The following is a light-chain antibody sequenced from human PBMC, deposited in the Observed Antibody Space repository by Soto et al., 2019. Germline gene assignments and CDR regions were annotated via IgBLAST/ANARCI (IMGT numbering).Light chain of an antibody. Sequence: QSVLTQPPSASGTPGQRVTISCSGSSSNIGRNTVNWYQLLPVTAPQLLVYRNNLRPSGFPDRFSGSKSGTSASLAIRGLQADDDDDYYCAPLAGSVRGLVYGGGTMLTVL. V-gene: IGLV1-44*01. CDR2: RNN. CDR3: APLAGSVRGLV. CDR1: SSNIGRNT. J-gene: IGLJ2*01.